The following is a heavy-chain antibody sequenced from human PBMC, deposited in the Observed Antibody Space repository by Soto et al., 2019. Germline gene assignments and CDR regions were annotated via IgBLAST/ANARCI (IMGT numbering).Heavy chain of an antibody. Sequence: EVQLLESGGGLVQPGESLRLSCAGSGFTFSNYAMSWVRQAPGKGLEWVSGIGVTGGNTFYADSVEGRFTISIDNSKNTLYLQMSSLRAEDTAVYYCAKGASGYLYTGYDFWGQGALVTVSS. CDR1: GFTFSNYA. CDR3: AKGASGYLYTGYDF. V-gene: IGHV3-23*01. CDR2: IGVTGGNT. J-gene: IGHJ4*02. D-gene: IGHD2-15*01.